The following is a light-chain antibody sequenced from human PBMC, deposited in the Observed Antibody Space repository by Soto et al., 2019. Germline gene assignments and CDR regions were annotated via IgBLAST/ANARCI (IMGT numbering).Light chain of an antibody. V-gene: IGKV1-27*01. CDR2: AAS. Sequence: DIQMTQSPSSLGASVGDRVTISCRASQGIANYLAWYQQKPGEVPKLLIFAASTLHSGVSSRFTGSGSGTEFTLTISSLQPEDGATYYCQKYNWPPFTFGPGTKVEIK. CDR3: QKYNWPPFT. J-gene: IGKJ3*01. CDR1: QGIANY.